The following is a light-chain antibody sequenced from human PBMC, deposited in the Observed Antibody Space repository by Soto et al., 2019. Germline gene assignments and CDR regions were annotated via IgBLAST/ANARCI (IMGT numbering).Light chain of an antibody. V-gene: IGKV3-20*01. J-gene: IGKJ2*01. CDR1: RSVSRNY. Sequence: ELVLTQSPGTLSLFPGERATLSCRASRSVSRNYLTRYQQKPGQAPRLLIYGAFSRATGIPDRFSGSGSGTDFTLTISRLEPEDVAVYYCQHYGSSPPVTFGQGTKLEIK. CDR3: QHYGSSPPVT. CDR2: GAF.